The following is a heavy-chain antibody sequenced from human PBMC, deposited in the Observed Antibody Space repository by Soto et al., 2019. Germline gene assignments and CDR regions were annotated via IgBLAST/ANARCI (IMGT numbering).Heavy chain of an antibody. CDR3: GRDLDLMITFGGVDAFDI. J-gene: IGHJ3*02. Sequence: SETLSLTCAVYGGSFSGYYWSWIRQPPGKGLEWIGEINHSGSTNYNPSLKSRVTISVDTSKNQFSLKLSSVTAADTAVYYCGRDLDLMITFGGVDAFDIWGQGTMVTVSS. CDR2: INHSGST. CDR1: GGSFSGYY. V-gene: IGHV4-34*01. D-gene: IGHD3-16*01.